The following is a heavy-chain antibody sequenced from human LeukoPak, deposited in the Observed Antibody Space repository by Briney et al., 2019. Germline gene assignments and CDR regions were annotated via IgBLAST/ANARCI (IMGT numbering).Heavy chain of an antibody. CDR2: IYPGDSDT. Sequence: GESLKISCKGSGSSFTNYWIGWVRQLPGKGLEWMGIIYPGDSDTRYSPSFQGQVTISADKSITTAYLQWSSLKASDTAMYYCARRGYCATTTCYRLFDYWGQGTLVTVSS. V-gene: IGHV5-51*01. CDR1: GSSFTNYW. CDR3: ARRGYCATTTCYRLFDY. J-gene: IGHJ4*02. D-gene: IGHD2-2*01.